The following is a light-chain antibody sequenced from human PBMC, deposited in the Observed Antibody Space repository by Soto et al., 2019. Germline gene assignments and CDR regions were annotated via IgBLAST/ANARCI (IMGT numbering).Light chain of an antibody. V-gene: IGKV1-39*01. CDR2: AAS. CDR1: QSISSF. CDR3: QHSYSNRGT. Sequence: DIQMTQSPSSLSASVGDRVTITCRASQSISSFLNWYQQKPGKAPKRLIYAASSLQSGVPSRFSGSGSGTEFTLTISRLQPEDFATYYCQHSYSNRGTFGQGTKVEIK. J-gene: IGKJ1*01.